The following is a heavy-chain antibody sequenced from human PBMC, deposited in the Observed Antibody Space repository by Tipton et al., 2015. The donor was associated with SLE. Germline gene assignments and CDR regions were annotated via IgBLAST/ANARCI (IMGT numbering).Heavy chain of an antibody. CDR1: GFTFSSYS. CDR2: ISSSSSTI. Sequence: SLRLSCAASGFTFSSYSMNWVRQAPGKGLEWVSYISSSSSTIYYADSVKGRFTISRDNAKNSLYLQMNSLRAEDTAVYYCARASIAARLSWFDPWGQGTLVTVSS. D-gene: IGHD6-6*01. CDR3: ARASIAARLSWFDP. V-gene: IGHV3-48*01. J-gene: IGHJ5*02.